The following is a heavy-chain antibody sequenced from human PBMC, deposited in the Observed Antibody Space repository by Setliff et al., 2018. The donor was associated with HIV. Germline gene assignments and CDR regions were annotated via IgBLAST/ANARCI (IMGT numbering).Heavy chain of an antibody. V-gene: IGHV4-4*07. Sequence: SETLSLTCNVSGGSFSSYYWSWIRQPAGKALEWIGRMYTSGSTNYNPSLKSRVTMSLDTSKNQFSLTLNSVTAADKALYFCARGEPNVNDAFDLWGQGTVVTVSS. CDR3: ARGEPNVNDAFDL. J-gene: IGHJ3*01. CDR1: GGSFSSYY. D-gene: IGHD1-26*01. CDR2: MYTSGST.